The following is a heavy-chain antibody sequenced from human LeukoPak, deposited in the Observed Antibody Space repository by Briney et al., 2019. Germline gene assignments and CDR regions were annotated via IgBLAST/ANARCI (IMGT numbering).Heavy chain of an antibody. CDR1: GYTFTGYY. Sequence: ASVKVSCKASGYTFTGYYMHWVRQAPGQGLEWMGIINPSGGSTTYAQKFQGRVTMTRDTSTSTVYMELSSLRSEDTAVYYCARDGGYCGSSSCYAFYWGRGTLVTVSS. V-gene: IGHV1-46*01. CDR3: ARDGGYCGSSSCYAFY. D-gene: IGHD2-2*01. J-gene: IGHJ4*02. CDR2: INPSGGST.